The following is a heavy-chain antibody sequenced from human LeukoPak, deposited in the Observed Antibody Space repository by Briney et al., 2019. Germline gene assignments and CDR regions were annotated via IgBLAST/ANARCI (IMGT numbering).Heavy chain of an antibody. D-gene: IGHD6-19*01. CDR1: GYTFTSYY. J-gene: IGHJ4*02. Sequence: ASVKVSCKASGYTFTSYYMHWVRQAPGQGLEWMGWINPNSGGTNYAQKFQGRVTMTRDTSISTAYMELSRLRSDDTAVYYCARFAVHRRIAVAGQFGLDYWGQGTLVTVSS. V-gene: IGHV1-2*02. CDR2: INPNSGGT. CDR3: ARFAVHRRIAVAGQFGLDY.